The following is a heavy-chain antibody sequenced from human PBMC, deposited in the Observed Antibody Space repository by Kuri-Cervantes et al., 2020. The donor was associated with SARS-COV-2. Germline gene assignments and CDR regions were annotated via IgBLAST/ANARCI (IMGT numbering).Heavy chain of an antibody. CDR1: GFTFSDHY. Sequence: GGSLRLSCAASGFTFSDHYMDWVRQAPGKGLEWVSSITRSSVYISYADSLKGRFTISRDNAKNSLYLQMNSLRAEDTAVYYCARSPGDGDYDPFDYWGQGTLVTVSS. V-gene: IGHV3-21*01. CDR2: ITRSSVYI. D-gene: IGHD4-17*01. J-gene: IGHJ4*02. CDR3: ARSPGDGDYDPFDY.